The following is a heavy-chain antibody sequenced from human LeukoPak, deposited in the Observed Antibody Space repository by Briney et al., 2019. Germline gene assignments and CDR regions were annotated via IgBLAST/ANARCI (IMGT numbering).Heavy chain of an antibody. J-gene: IGHJ4*02. CDR1: GYTFTSYG. V-gene: IGHV1-18*01. CDR2: ISAYNGNT. Sequence: ASVKVSCKASGYTFTSYGISWVRQAPGQGLERMGWISAYNGNTNYAQKLQGRVTMTTDTSTSTAYMELRSLRSDDTAVYYCARGLVVVVPAAIPGFDYWGQGTLVTVSS. D-gene: IGHD2-2*01. CDR3: ARGLVVVVPAAIPGFDY.